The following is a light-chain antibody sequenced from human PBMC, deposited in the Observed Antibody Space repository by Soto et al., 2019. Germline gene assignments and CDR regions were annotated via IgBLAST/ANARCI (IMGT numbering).Light chain of an antibody. V-gene: IGKV1-12*01. Sequence: DIQMTQSPSSVSASVGDTVTITCRASQAVSTWLAWYQQKPGGAPKPLIYAASTLQSGVPSRFSGSGSGTDFTLTIRSLQPEDFATYYCQQGASFPRTFGGGTKVDIK. CDR2: AAS. J-gene: IGKJ4*01. CDR3: QQGASFPRT. CDR1: QAVSTW.